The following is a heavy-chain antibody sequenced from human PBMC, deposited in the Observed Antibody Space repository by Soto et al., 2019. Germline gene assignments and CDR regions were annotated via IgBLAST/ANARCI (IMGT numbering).Heavy chain of an antibody. J-gene: IGHJ6*02. CDR1: GYTFTGYY. Sequence: ASVKVSCKASGYTFTGYYMHWVRQAPGQGLEWMGGIIPIFGTANYAQKFQGRVTMTRDTPTSTVYMELSSLRSEDTAVYYCARDRGRGGSYYIYFYGMDVWGQGTTVTVSS. V-gene: IGHV1-46*01. CDR2: IIPIFGTA. D-gene: IGHD1-26*01. CDR3: ARDRGRGGSYYIYFYGMDV.